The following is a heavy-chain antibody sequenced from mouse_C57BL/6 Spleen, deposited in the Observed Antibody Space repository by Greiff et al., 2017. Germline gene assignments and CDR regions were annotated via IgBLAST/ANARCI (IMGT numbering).Heavy chain of an antibody. J-gene: IGHJ3*01. CDR1: GYTFTDYN. V-gene: IGHV1-22*01. Sequence: EVKLQQSGPELVKPGASVKMSCKASGYTFTDYNMHWVKQSHGKSFEWIGYINPNNGGTSYNQKFKGKATLTVNKSSSTAYMELRSLTSEDSAVYYCANYSNYVGFAYWGQGTLVTVSA. CDR3: ANYSNYVGFAY. CDR2: INPNNGGT. D-gene: IGHD2-5*01.